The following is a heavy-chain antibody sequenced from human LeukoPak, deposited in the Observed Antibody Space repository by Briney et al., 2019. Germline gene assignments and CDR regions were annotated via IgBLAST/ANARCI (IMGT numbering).Heavy chain of an antibody. D-gene: IGHD2-2*01. Sequence: ASVKVSCKASGYIFTGYYMHWVRQAPGQGLEWMGWINPNNGGTKYAQKFEGRVIMTRDTSSTVYLEVRRLRSDDTAIYFCARDAQFTVVVPAAKLNYMDVWGTGTTVTVSS. CDR2: INPNNGGT. V-gene: IGHV1-2*02. CDR3: ARDAQFTVVVPAAKLNYMDV. CDR1: GYIFTGYY. J-gene: IGHJ6*03.